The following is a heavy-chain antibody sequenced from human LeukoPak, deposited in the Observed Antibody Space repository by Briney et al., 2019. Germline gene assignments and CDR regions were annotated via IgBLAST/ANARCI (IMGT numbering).Heavy chain of an antibody. CDR1: GFTFSLYW. CDR2: INPDGSQK. V-gene: IGHV3-7*01. D-gene: IGHD3-16*01. J-gene: IGHJ5*02. Sequence: GGSLRLSCEASGFTFSLYWMTWVRQAPGKGLEWVADINPDGSQKYSVDSMKGRFTISRDNAKNSLFLQMNSLRAEDTAVYYCVRQMTRFWFDPWGQGTLVTVSS. CDR3: VRQMTRFWFDP.